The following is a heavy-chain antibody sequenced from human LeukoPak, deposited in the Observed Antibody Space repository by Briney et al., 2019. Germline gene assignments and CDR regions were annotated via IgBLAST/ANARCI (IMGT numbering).Heavy chain of an antibody. Sequence: GGSLRLSCAASGFTFSSYSMNWVRQAPGRGLEWVSCITSSSTYIYYADSVKGRFTISRDNAKNSLYLQMNSLRAEDTAVYYCARDGDRSGHDFDYWGQGTLVTVSS. CDR1: GFTFSSYS. J-gene: IGHJ4*02. D-gene: IGHD5-12*01. CDR2: ITSSSTYI. CDR3: ARDGDRSGHDFDY. V-gene: IGHV3-21*01.